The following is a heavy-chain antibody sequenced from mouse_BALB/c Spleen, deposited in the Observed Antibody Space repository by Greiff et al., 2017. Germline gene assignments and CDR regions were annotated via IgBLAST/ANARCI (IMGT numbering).Heavy chain of an antibody. D-gene: IGHD2-4*01. Sequence: VQLQQSGGGLVKPGGSLKLSCAASGFTFSDYYMYWVRQTPEKRLEWVATISDGGSYTYYPDSVKGRFTISRDNAKNNLYLQMSSLKSEDTAMYYCARDRGYDYLAYWGQGTLVTVSA. CDR3: ARDRGYDYLAY. CDR2: ISDGGSYT. CDR1: GFTFSDYY. J-gene: IGHJ3*01. V-gene: IGHV5-4*02.